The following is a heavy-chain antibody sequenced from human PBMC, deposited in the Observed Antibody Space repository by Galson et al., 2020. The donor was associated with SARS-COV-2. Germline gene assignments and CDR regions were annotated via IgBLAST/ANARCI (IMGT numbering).Heavy chain of an antibody. J-gene: IGHJ4*02. Sequence: LSLTCAASGFTFSSYAMSWVRQAPGKGLEWVSAISGSGGSTYYADSVKGRFTISRDNSKNTLYLQMNSLRAEDTAVYYCAKDGVVVNTGHFDYWGQGTLVTVSS. D-gene: IGHD3-22*01. CDR3: AKDGVVVNTGHFDY. CDR1: GFTFSSYA. V-gene: IGHV3-23*01. CDR2: ISGSGGST.